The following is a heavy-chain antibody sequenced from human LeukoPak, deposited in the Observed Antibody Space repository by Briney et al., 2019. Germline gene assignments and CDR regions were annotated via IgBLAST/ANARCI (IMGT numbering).Heavy chain of an antibody. J-gene: IGHJ4*02. D-gene: IGHD3-3*01. V-gene: IGHV3-NL1*01. CDR1: GFTFINYG. CDR3: AKDWIQFNRIFDCFDS. Sequence: GGSLRLSCAASGFTFINYGMHWVRQAPGKGLEWVSTIGNTETFYADSVTGRFTISRDNSKNTVYLHMHSLRVEDTAVYFCAKDWIQFNRIFDCFDSWGQGTLVTVSS. CDR2: IGNTET.